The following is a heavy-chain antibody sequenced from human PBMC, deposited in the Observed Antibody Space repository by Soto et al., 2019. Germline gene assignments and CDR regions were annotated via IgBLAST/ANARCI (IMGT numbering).Heavy chain of an antibody. Sequence: VGSLRLSCAASGFTFSSYSMNWVRQAPGKGLEWVSSISSSSSYIYYADSVKGRFTISRDNAKNSLYLQMNSLRAEDTAVYYCARDDGSSWSYYYYGMDVWGQGTTVTVSS. J-gene: IGHJ6*02. CDR1: GFTFSSYS. CDR3: ARDDGSSWSYYYYGMDV. V-gene: IGHV3-21*01. CDR2: ISSSSSYI. D-gene: IGHD6-13*01.